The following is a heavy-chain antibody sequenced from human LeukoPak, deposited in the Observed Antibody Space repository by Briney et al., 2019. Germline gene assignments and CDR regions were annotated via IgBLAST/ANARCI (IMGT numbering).Heavy chain of an antibody. Sequence: PSETLSLTCTVSGGSISSSSYYWGWLRQPPGKGLEWIGSIYYSGSTYYNPSLKSRVTISVDTSKNQFSLKLSSVTAADTAVYYCASGAPYCSSTSCYTEYYYGMDVWGQGTTVTVSS. CDR3: ASGAPYCSSTSCYTEYYYGMDV. D-gene: IGHD2-2*01. J-gene: IGHJ6*02. CDR2: IYYSGST. V-gene: IGHV4-39*01. CDR1: GGSISSSSYY.